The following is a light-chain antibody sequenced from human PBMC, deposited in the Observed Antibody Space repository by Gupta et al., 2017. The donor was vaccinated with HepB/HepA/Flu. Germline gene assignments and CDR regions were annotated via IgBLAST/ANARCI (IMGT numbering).Light chain of an antibody. J-gene: IGKJ2*01. Sequence: DIQMTQSPSSLSASVGDRVTITCRASQSISSYLNWYQQKPGKAPKLLIYAASSLQSGVPSRFSGSGCGTDXTLTISXLQHEDFATYYCQQSDSTPPYTFGXGTKLEIK. V-gene: IGKV1-39*01. CDR3: QQSDSTPPYT. CDR2: AAS. CDR1: QSISSY.